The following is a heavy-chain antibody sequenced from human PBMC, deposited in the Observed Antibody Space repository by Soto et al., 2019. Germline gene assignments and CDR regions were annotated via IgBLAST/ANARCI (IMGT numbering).Heavy chain of an antibody. J-gene: IGHJ4*02. Sequence: ASVKVSCKASGGTFNSYAVIWVRQAPGQGLEWMGWISTYNGDTIYAQKLQGRVTMTTDTSTSTAYMQLRSLRSDDTAVYYCAVIAAADSYFDYWGQGTLVTVSS. CDR2: ISTYNGDT. D-gene: IGHD6-13*01. CDR1: GGTFNSYA. CDR3: AVIAAADSYFDY. V-gene: IGHV1-18*01.